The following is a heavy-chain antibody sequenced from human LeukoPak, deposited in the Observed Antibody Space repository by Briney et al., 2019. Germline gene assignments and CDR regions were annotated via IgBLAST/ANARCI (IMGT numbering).Heavy chain of an antibody. V-gene: IGHV3-23*01. D-gene: IGHD3-22*01. CDR3: AKSNGYGLIDI. CDR2: ISGSGDST. J-gene: IGHJ3*02. Sequence: PGGSLRLSCAASGFTFSSYAMSWVRQAPGKGLEWVSAISGSGDSTYYADSVKGRFTISRDNSKKTLYLQLNSLRAEDTAVYYCAKSNGYGLIDIWGQGTMVTVSP. CDR1: GFTFSSYA.